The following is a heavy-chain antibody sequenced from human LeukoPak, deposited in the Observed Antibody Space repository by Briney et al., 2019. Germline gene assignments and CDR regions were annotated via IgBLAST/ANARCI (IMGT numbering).Heavy chain of an antibody. Sequence: GRSLRLSCAASGFTFDDYAMHWVRQAPGKGLEWVSGISWNSGSIGYADSVKGRFTISRDNAKNSLYLQMNSLRAEDTALYYCAKAGHSYGLLVSPFDYWGQGTLVTVSS. D-gene: IGHD5-18*01. V-gene: IGHV3-9*01. J-gene: IGHJ4*02. CDR2: ISWNSGSI. CDR3: AKAGHSYGLLVSPFDY. CDR1: GFTFDDYA.